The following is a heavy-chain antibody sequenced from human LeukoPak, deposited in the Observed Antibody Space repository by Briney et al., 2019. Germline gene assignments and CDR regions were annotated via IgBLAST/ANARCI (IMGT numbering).Heavy chain of an antibody. CDR1: GGTFSSYA. D-gene: IGHD3-10*02. V-gene: IGHV1-69*05. CDR2: IIPIFGTA. J-gene: IGHJ5*02. CDR3: ANCSGSYYNVGWFDP. Sequence: SVKVSCKASGGTFSSYAISWVRQAPGQGLEWMRRIIPIFGTANYAQKFQGRVTITTDESTSTAYMELSSLRSEDTAVYYCANCSGSYYNVGWFDPWGQGTLVTVSS.